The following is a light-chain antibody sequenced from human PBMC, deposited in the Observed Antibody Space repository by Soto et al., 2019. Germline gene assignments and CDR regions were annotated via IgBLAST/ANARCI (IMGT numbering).Light chain of an antibody. J-gene: IGKJ5*01. V-gene: IGKV3-15*01. CDR1: QSISTN. Sequence: EIVMTQSPGTLSVSPGERATLSCRASQSISTNVGWYQQIPGQAPRLLIYGASTMATGIPARFSGSGSGTEFTLTISRLESEDSAVYYCQQSPAWHQITFGQGTRLEIK. CDR3: QQSPAWHQIT. CDR2: GAS.